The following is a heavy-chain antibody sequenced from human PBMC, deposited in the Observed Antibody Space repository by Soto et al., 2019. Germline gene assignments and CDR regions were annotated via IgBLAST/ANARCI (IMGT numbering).Heavy chain of an antibody. V-gene: IGHV3-30-3*01. Sequence: QVQLVESGGGVVQPGTSLRLSCAASGFIFSNYAMHWVRQAPGKGLEWVAVISFDGSNKYYAVFVKGRCTISRDKANNPLYLQMNSLRGEDTAVYYCAREMMARQYFDYWGQGTLVSF. CDR3: AREMMARQYFDY. CDR1: GFIFSNYA. J-gene: IGHJ4*02. CDR2: ISFDGSNK. D-gene: IGHD5-12*01.